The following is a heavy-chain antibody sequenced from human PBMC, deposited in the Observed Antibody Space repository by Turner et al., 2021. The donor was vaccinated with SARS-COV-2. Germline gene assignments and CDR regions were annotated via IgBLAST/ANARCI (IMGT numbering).Heavy chain of an antibody. J-gene: IGHJ4*02. D-gene: IGHD6-19*01. Sequence: EVQLVEPGGGLVQPGGFLRLACAASGFTFSSYSMNWVRQAPGKGLEWVSYISSSSSTIYYADSVKGRFTISRDNAKNSLYLQMNSLRAEDTAVYYCARDLGSIAVDNWGQGTLVTVSS. V-gene: IGHV3-48*01. CDR2: ISSSSSTI. CDR3: ARDLGSIAVDN. CDR1: GFTFSSYS.